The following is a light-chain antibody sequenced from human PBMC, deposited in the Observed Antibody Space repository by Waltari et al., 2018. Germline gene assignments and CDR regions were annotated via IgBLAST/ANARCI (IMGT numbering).Light chain of an antibody. Sequence: EVVMTQSPAILSVSPGETASLSCRASRTIGSDLAWYQQKPGQSPRLLIYGVSSRATGFPARFRASVSGTEFTLTITGLQSEDVAVYHCQQYGDWPPTFGQGTQLEIK. CDR3: QQYGDWPPT. CDR1: RTIGSD. V-gene: IGKV3-15*01. CDR2: GVS. J-gene: IGKJ2*01.